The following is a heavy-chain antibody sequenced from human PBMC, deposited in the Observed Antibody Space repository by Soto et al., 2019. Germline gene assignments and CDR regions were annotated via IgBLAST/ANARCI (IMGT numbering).Heavy chain of an antibody. V-gene: IGHV3-21*01. CDR2: ITVGSSHI. Sequence: GGSLRLSCAGSGYPFSAYNINWVRQAPGKGLEWVSSITVGSSHIYQPNSMKGRFTISRDDAKNSVYLQIDSLRDEDTALYYCSRSPEVGVRGAYWGQGTLVTVSS. CDR3: SRSPEVGVRGAY. J-gene: IGHJ4*02. D-gene: IGHD3-16*01. CDR1: GYPFSAYN.